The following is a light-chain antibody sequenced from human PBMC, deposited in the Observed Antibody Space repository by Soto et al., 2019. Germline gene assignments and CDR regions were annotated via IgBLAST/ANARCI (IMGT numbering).Light chain of an antibody. CDR1: QSISYW. CDR2: DAS. J-gene: IGKJ1*01. V-gene: IGKV1-5*01. Sequence: DIQMTQSPSTLSASVGDRVSITCRASQSISYWLAWYQQKPGKAPKLLIFDASNLESGVPSRFSGSGSGTEFTLTISGLQPDDFATYYCQQYSTYQWTFGQGTKVDIK. CDR3: QQYSTYQWT.